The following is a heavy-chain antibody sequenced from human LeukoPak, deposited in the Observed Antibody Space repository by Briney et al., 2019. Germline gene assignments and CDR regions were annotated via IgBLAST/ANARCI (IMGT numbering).Heavy chain of an antibody. D-gene: IGHD4-23*01. J-gene: IGHJ4*02. V-gene: IGHV5-51*01. CDR2: IYPGDSDT. CDR1: GYRFTSYW. Sequence: GESLKISCKGSGYRFTSYWIGWVRQMPGKGLEWMGIIYPGDSDTRYSPSFRGQVTISADKSISAAYLQWSSLKASDTAMYYCARHTNDYGGYGDYWGQGTLVTVSS. CDR3: ARHTNDYGGYGDY.